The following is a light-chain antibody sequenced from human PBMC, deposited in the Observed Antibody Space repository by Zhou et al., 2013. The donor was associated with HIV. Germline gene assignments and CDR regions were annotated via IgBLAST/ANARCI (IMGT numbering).Light chain of an antibody. J-gene: IGKJ4*01. CDR2: DAS. V-gene: IGKV1-33*01. CDR1: QDISNY. Sequence: DIQMTQSPSSLSASVGDRVTITCQASQDISNYLNWYQQKPGKAPKLLIYDASNLETGVPSRFSGSGSGTYFTFTISSLQPEDFATYYCQQSYSTLRTFGGGTKV. CDR3: QQSYSTLRT.